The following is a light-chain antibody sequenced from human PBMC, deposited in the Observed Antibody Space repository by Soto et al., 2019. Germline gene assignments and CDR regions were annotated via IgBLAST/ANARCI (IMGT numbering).Light chain of an antibody. CDR2: GAS. J-gene: IGKJ1*01. V-gene: IGKV3-20*01. CDR1: QSVSNNY. CDR3: QQYGSSRPT. Sequence: EIVLTQSQGTLSLSPGERATLSCRASQSVSNNYLAWYPRKPGQAPSLLIYGASYRATDIPGRFSGSGSGTDFTLTITRLEPEDFVVYYCQQYGSSRPTSGQGTKVEIK.